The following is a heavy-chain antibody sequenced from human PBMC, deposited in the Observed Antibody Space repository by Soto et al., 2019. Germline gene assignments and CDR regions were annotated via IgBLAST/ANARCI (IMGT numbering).Heavy chain of an antibody. V-gene: IGHV3-30-3*01. CDR3: ARDRFDYCSGGSCYPPGLAYYYYGMDV. D-gene: IGHD2-15*01. CDR2: ISYDGSNK. Sequence: GGSLRLSCAASGFTFSSYAMHWVRQAPGKGLEWVAVISYDGSNKYYADSVKGRFTISRDNSKNTLYLQMNSLRAEDTAVYYCARDRFDYCSGGSCYPPGLAYYYYGMDVWGQGTTVTVSS. J-gene: IGHJ6*02. CDR1: GFTFSSYA.